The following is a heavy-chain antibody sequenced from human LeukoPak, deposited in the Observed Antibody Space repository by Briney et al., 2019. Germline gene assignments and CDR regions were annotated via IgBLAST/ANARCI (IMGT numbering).Heavy chain of an antibody. V-gene: IGHV3-9*01. D-gene: IGHD5-24*01. J-gene: IGHJ4*02. CDR1: GFTFDDYA. CDR2: ISWNSGSI. Sequence: GGSLRLSCAASGFTFDDYAMHWVRQAPGKGLEWVSGISWNSGSIDYADSVKGRFTISRDNAKNSLYLQMNGLRAEDTALHYCAKDWDGYNFDRFDYWGQGTLVTVSS. CDR3: AKDWDGYNFDRFDY.